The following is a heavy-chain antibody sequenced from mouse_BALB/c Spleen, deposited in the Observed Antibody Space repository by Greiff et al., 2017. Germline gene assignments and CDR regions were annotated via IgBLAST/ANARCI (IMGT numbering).Heavy chain of an antibody. CDR3: TRGYYGYLYYAMDY. Sequence: VHVKQSGTVLARPGASVKMSCKASGYTFTSYWMHWVKQRPGQGLEWIGAIYPGNSDTSYNQKFKGKAKLTAVTSTSTAYMELSSLTNEDSAVYYCTRGYYGYLYYAMDYWGQGTSVTVSS. D-gene: IGHD1-2*01. J-gene: IGHJ4*01. V-gene: IGHV1-5*01. CDR1: GYTFTSYW. CDR2: IYPGNSDT.